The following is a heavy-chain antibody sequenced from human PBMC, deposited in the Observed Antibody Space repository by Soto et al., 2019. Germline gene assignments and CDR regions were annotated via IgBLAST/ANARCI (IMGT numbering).Heavy chain of an antibody. CDR1: GFTFSTFA. D-gene: IGHD6-25*01. CDR3: AKEDQRLALDY. CDR2: ISYDVNNK. Sequence: HVPLVESGGGVVQPGRSLRLSCAASGFTFSTFAMHWVRQAPGKGLEWVAVISYDVNNKYYAASVKGRFTISRDNSKNTVYLQMNSLRAEDTAVYYCAKEDQRLALDYWGQGTLVTVSS. J-gene: IGHJ4*02. V-gene: IGHV3-30*18.